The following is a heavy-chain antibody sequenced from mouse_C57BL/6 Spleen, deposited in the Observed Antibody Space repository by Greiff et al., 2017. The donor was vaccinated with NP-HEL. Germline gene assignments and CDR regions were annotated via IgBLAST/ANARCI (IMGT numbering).Heavy chain of an antibody. CDR2: ISSGSSTI. V-gene: IGHV5-17*01. J-gene: IGHJ1*03. Sequence: EVHLVESGGGLVKPGGSLKLSCAASGFTFSDYGMHWVRQAPEKGLEWVAYISSGSSTIYYADTVKGRFTISRDNAKHTLFLQMTSLRSEDTAMYYCARGLFYYGYDGWYFDVWGTGTTVTVSS. CDR3: ARGLFYYGYDGWYFDV. CDR1: GFTFSDYG. D-gene: IGHD2-2*01.